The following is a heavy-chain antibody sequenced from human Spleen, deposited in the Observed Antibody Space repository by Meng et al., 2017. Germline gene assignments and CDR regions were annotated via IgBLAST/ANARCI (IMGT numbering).Heavy chain of an antibody. D-gene: IGHD4-17*01. CDR1: GYSISSGYY. J-gene: IGHJ5*02. CDR3: ARMTTTNWFDP. Sequence: SETLSLTCAVSGYSISSGYYWGWIRQPPGKGLEWIGSIYHSGSTYYNPSLKSRVTISVDTSKNQFSLKLSSVTAADTAVYYCARMTTTNWFDPWGQGTL. CDR2: IYHSGST. V-gene: IGHV4-38-2*01.